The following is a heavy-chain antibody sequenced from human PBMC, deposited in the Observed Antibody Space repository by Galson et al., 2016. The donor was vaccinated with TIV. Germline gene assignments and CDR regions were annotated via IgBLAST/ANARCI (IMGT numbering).Heavy chain of an antibody. Sequence: SLRLSCAASGLVVSSNYMSWVRQAPGKGLEWFSLISSGGSTSYADSVRGRFTISRDNSNNRVYLQMNSVRPEDTAVYYCARDRRHCGNECYLYYYYGMDVWGQGATVTVSS. CDR3: ARDRRHCGNECYLYYYYGMDV. CDR2: ISSGGST. D-gene: IGHD2-21*01. J-gene: IGHJ6*02. V-gene: IGHV3-66*02. CDR1: GLVVSSNY.